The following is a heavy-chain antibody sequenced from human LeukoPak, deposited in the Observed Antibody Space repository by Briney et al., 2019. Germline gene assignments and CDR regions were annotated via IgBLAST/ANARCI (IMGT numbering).Heavy chain of an antibody. CDR1: GFTFSSYW. D-gene: IGHD3-10*01. CDR3: ARERITMVRGALVTGFDP. Sequence: GVSLRLSCAASGFTFSSYWMHWVRQAPGKGLVWVSRINSDGSSTSYADSVKGRFTISRDNAKNTLYLQINSLRAEDTAVYYCARERITMVRGALVTGFDPWGQGTLVTVSS. V-gene: IGHV3-74*01. CDR2: INSDGSST. J-gene: IGHJ5*02.